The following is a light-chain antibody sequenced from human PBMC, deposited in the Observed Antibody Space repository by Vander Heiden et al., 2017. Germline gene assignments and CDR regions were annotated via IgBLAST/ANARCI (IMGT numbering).Light chain of an antibody. Sequence: DILVTPSPDSLAVSLGARATLTCQASHSILYSSNYKNFLAWYQQKPGQPPKLLIYWASTRDSGVPDRFSGSGSGTDFTLTISSLQAEDVAVYYCQQYYSTPITFGQGTRLEMK. J-gene: IGKJ5*01. V-gene: IGKV4-1*01. CDR1: HSILYSSNYKNF. CDR2: WAS. CDR3: QQYYSTPIT.